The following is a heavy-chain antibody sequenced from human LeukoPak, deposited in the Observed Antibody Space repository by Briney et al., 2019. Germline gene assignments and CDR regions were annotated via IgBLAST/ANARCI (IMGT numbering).Heavy chain of an antibody. CDR3: AKRGGKWELSWFDP. CDR1: GYTFTGYY. V-gene: IGHV1-24*01. D-gene: IGHD1-26*01. Sequence: ASVKVSCKASGYTFTGYYMHWVRQAPGKGLEWMGGFDPEDGETIYAQKFQGRVTMTEDTSTDTAYMELSSLRSEDTAVYYCAKRGGKWELSWFDPWGQGTLVTVSS. J-gene: IGHJ5*02. CDR2: FDPEDGET.